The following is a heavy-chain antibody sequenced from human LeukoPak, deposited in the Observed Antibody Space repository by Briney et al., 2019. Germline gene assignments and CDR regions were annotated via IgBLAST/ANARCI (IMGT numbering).Heavy chain of an antibody. V-gene: IGHV1-24*01. CDR2: FDPEDGET. J-gene: IGHJ4*02. CDR3: ARAKGPYYGSGSLGD. D-gene: IGHD3-10*01. Sequence: GASVKVSCKVSGYTLTELSMHWVRQAPGKGLEWMGGFDPEDGETIYAQKFQGRVTMTEDASTDTAYMELSSLRSGDTAVYYCARAKGPYYGSGSLGDWGQGTLVTVSS. CDR1: GYTLTELS.